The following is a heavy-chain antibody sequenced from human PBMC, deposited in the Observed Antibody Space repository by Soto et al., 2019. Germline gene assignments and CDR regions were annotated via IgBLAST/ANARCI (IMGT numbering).Heavy chain of an antibody. CDR1: GFNFNAYG. CDR2: ISYDGVNK. CDR3: AKDRSSSSQPHFDH. J-gene: IGHJ4*02. Sequence: SGGSLRLSCAASGFNFNAYGMHWVRQAPGKGLEWVALISYDGVNKYYADSVKGRFTISRDDSKNTVFLQMNSLRGEDTAVYYCAKDRSSSSQPHFDHWGQGTLVTVSS. D-gene: IGHD6-6*01. V-gene: IGHV3-30*18.